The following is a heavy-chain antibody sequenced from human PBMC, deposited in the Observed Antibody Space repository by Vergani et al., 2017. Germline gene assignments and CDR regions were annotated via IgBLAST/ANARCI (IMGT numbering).Heavy chain of an antibody. CDR3: ARDFSATPSGDY. CDR1: GFTLSSYS. D-gene: IGHD1-26*01. CDR2: ISSSSSYI. V-gene: IGHV3-21*01. Sequence: EVQLVESGGGLVKPGGSLRLSCAASGFTLSSYSMNWVRQAPGKGLEWVSSISSSSSYIYYADSVKGRFTISRDNAKNSLYLQMNSLRAEDTAVYYCARDFSATPSGDYWGQGTLVTVSS. J-gene: IGHJ4*02.